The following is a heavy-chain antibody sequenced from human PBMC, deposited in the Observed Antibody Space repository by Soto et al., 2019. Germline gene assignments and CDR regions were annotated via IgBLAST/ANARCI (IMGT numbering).Heavy chain of an antibody. J-gene: IGHJ4*02. CDR2: IYYSGST. D-gene: IGHD2-2*01. Sequence: SETLSLTCTVSGGSISSSSYYWVWIRQPPGKGLEWIGSIYYSGSTYYNPSLKSRVTISVDTSKNQFSLKLSSVTAADTAVYYCARYRMISPLDPSSTSWDFDYWGKGTLVTVSS. CDR1: GGSISSSSYY. V-gene: IGHV4-39*01. CDR3: ARYRMISPLDPSSTSWDFDY.